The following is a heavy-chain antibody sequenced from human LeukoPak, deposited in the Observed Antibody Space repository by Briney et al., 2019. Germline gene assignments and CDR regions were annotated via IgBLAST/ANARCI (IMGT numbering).Heavy chain of an antibody. Sequence: SETLSLTCAVSGGSISSSNWWSWVRQPPGKGLEWMGEIYHSGSTNYNPSLKSRVTISVDTSKNQFSLKLSSVTAADTAVYYCARDMAGRRIFDYWGQGTLVTVSS. D-gene: IGHD6-19*01. V-gene: IGHV4-4*02. J-gene: IGHJ4*02. CDR1: GGSISSSNW. CDR3: ARDMAGRRIFDY. CDR2: IYHSGST.